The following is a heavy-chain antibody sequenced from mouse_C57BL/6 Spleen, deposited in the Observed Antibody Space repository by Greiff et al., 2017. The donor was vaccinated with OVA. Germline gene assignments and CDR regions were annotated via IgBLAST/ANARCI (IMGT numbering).Heavy chain of an antibody. CDR3: ALYYGSSWNYAKDY. J-gene: IGHJ4*01. Sequence: QVQLQQPGAELVKPVASVTLSCKASGSPFPSYCLHWLKQRPGRGLAWICRLDPNSGGTKYNEKFKSKATLTVDKPSSTAYMQLSSLTSEDSAVYYCALYYGSSWNYAKDYWGQGTSVTVSA. CDR2: LDPNSGGT. V-gene: IGHV1-72*01. CDR1: GSPFPSYC. D-gene: IGHD1-1*01.